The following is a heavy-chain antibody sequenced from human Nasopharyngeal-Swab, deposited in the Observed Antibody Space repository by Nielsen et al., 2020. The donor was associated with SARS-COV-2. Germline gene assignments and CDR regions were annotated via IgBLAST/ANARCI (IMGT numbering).Heavy chain of an antibody. V-gene: IGHV4-59*02. CDR2: IYQNGYT. CDR1: GDSGISSY. Sequence: SETLSLTCTVSGDSGISSYWSWLRQTPGKGLKWIGYIYQNGYTNYNPSLKSRITMSIETSRKQFSLRLRSATAADTAMYYCAKEGEGGPNYFEFWGQRNLVTVSS. J-gene: IGHJ4*02. CDR3: AKEGEGGPNYFEF. D-gene: IGHD3-10*01.